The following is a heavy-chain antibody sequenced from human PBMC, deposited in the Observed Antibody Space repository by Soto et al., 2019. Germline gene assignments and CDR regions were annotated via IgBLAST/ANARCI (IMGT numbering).Heavy chain of an antibody. CDR2: LYRSGST. D-gene: IGHD3-10*01. J-gene: IGHJ4*02. V-gene: IGHV4-4*02. CDR3: AISWGERRVDF. Sequence: QVQLQESGPGRVKPSGTLSLTCAVSGGSISSSNWWSWVRQPPGKGLEWSGELYRSGSTLYDPSMTSRVARGVEKSWNGFSLKLIAVTDADAAVYDCAISWGERRVDFWGQGTLVTGSA. CDR1: GGSISSSNW.